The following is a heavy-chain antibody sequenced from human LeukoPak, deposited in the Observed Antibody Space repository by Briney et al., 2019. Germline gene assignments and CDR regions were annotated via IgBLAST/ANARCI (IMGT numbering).Heavy chain of an antibody. CDR1: GGSISSGGFY. Sequence: SQTLSLTCTVSGGSISSGGFYWSWIRQPPGKGLEWIGYIYYSGSTNYNPSLKSRVTISVDTSKNQFSLKLSSVTAADTAVYYCARESEQQLGEIYFDYWGQGTLVTVSS. D-gene: IGHD6-13*01. J-gene: IGHJ4*02. V-gene: IGHV4-61*08. CDR3: ARESEQQLGEIYFDY. CDR2: IYYSGST.